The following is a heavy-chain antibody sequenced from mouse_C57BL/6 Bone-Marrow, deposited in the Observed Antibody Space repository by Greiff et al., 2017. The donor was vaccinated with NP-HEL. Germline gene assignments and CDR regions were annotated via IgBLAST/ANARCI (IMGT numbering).Heavy chain of an antibody. CDR1: GFTFSSYG. CDR2: ISSGGSYT. J-gene: IGHJ3*01. D-gene: IGHD1-1*01. CDR3: ANYGSSTY. V-gene: IGHV5-6*01. Sequence: VQLQQSGGDLVKPGGSLKLSCAASGFTFSSYGMSWVRQTPDKRLEWVATISSGGSYTYYPDSVKGRFTISRDNAKNTLYLQMSSLKSEDTAMYYCANYGSSTYWGQGTLVTVAA.